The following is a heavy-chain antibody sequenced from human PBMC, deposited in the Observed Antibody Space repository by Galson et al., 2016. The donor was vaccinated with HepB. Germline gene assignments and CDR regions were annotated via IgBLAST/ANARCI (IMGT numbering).Heavy chain of an antibody. D-gene: IGHD5-24*01. Sequence: SLRLSCAASGFTFSDSWMAWVRQAPGEGLEWVANIKYDGSENHYVDSVKGRFTISRDNAQTSVFLQMSGLRAEDTAVYYCARDHNYRLDLWGQGTLVTVSS. CDR3: ARDHNYRLDL. CDR2: IKYDGSEN. V-gene: IGHV3-7*01. CDR1: GFTFSDSW. J-gene: IGHJ4*02.